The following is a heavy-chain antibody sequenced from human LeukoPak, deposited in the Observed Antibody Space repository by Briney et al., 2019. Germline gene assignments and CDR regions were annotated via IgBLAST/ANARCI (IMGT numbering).Heavy chain of an antibody. J-gene: IGHJ4*02. CDR2: IRYDGSNK. Sequence: PGRSLRLSCAASGFTFSSYGMHWVRQAPGKGLEWVAVIRYDGSNKYYADSVKGRFTISRDNSKNTLYVQMNSLRAEDTAVYYCARGSHLVDYWGQGTLVTVSS. CDR1: GFTFSSYG. V-gene: IGHV3-33*08. CDR3: ARGSHLVDY.